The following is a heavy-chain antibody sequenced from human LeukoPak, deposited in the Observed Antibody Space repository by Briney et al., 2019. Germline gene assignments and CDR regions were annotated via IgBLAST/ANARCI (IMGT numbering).Heavy chain of an antibody. CDR3: ARERFVVPAAMGYNWFDP. CDR2: IGIDSGNT. CDR1: GFPFIEYS. J-gene: IGHJ5*02. Sequence: GGSLRLSCTASGFPFIEYSMNWVRQAPGKGLEWISYIGIDSGNTKYADSVRGRFTISTDKAKNSLYLQMNSLRVEDTAVYYCARERFVVPAAMGYNWFDPWGQGTLVTVSS. V-gene: IGHV3-48*01. D-gene: IGHD2-2*01.